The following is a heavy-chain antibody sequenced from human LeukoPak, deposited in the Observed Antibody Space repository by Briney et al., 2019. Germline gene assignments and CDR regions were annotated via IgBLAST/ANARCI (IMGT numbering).Heavy chain of an antibody. D-gene: IGHD3-16*01. CDR3: AGGKGLRLFCWFDP. J-gene: IGHJ5*02. CDR2: IYPGDSDT. CDR1: RYSFTSYW. Sequence: GESLKIFCKGSRYSFTSYWIGLVRQIHAKGLKWIGIIYPGDSDTRYSPSFQGQVTISADKSISTAYLQWSSLKASDTAMYYCAGGKGLRLFCWFDPWGQGTLVTVSS. V-gene: IGHV5-51*01.